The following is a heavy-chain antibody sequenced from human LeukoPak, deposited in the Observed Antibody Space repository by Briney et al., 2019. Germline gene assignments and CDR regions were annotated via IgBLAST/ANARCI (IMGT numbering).Heavy chain of an antibody. CDR1: GGSISSYY. V-gene: IGHV4-59*08. J-gene: IGHJ4*02. D-gene: IGHD3-3*01. Sequence: PSDTLSLTCTVSGGSISSYYWSWVRQPPGKGLEWIGYIYYSGNTNYNPSLKSRLTMSADRSRNQFSLNLNSVTAADTAVYYCARINWNYFDYWGQGILVTVAS. CDR3: ARINWNYFDY. CDR2: IYYSGNT.